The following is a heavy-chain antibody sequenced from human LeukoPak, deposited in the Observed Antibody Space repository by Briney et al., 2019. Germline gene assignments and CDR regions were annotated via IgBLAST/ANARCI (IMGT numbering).Heavy chain of an antibody. CDR1: GYSFTSYW. CDR2: IYPGDSDT. CDR3: ARHLHSSSPYDAFDI. V-gene: IGHV5-51*01. D-gene: IGHD6-6*01. J-gene: IGHJ3*02. Sequence: GESLKISCKGSGYSFTSYWIGWVRQMPGKGLEWMGIIYPGDSDTRYSPSFQGQVTTSADKSISTAYLQWSSLKASDTAMYYCARHLHSSSPYDAFDIWGQGTMVTVSS.